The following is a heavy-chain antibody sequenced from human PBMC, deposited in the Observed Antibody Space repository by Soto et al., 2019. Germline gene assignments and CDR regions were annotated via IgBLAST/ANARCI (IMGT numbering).Heavy chain of an antibody. CDR3: TTGQFDWFSLDY. V-gene: IGHV3-15*07. CDR1: GFNFRNAW. D-gene: IGHD3-9*01. CDR2: IKGKNDAEAT. Sequence: EVQLVESGGGFVEPGGFLRLSCVASGFNFRNAWLNWVRQAPGKGLEWVGRIKGKNDAEATDLASTLKGRFTISRDDSQTTLYLQMTSLEIEETAVYFCTTGQFDWFSLDYWGQGTLVTVSS. J-gene: IGHJ4*02.